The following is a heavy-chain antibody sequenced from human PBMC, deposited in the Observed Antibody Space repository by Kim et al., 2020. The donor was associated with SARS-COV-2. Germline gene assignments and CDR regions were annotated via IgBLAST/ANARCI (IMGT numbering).Heavy chain of an antibody. CDR1: GGSISSYY. CDR3: ATLTYYYDSSGYKGGWFDP. V-gene: IGHV4-59*08. J-gene: IGHJ5*02. CDR2: IYYSGST. Sequence: SETLSLTCTVSGGSISSYYWSWIRQPPGKRLEWIGYIYYSGSTNYNPSLKSRVTISVDTSKNQFSLKLSSVTAADTAVYYCATLTYYYDSSGYKGGWFDPWGQGTLVTVSS. D-gene: IGHD3-22*01.